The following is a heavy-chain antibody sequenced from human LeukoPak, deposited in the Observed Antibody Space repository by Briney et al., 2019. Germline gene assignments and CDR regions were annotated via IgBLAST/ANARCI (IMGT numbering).Heavy chain of an antibody. Sequence: GASVMVSCKASRYTFTGYYLHWVRQAPGQGLEWMGWINPNSGGTNYAQKFQGRVTMTRDTSISTAYMELSRLRSDDTAVYYCARVQRPSYYYYYYGMDVWGQGTTVTVSS. CDR3: ARVQRPSYYYYYYGMDV. J-gene: IGHJ6*02. V-gene: IGHV1-2*02. CDR1: RYTFTGYY. CDR2: INPNSGGT.